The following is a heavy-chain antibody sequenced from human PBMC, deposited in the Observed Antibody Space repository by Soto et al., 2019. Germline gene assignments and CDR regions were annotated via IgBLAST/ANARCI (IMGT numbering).Heavy chain of an antibody. CDR2: ISYSGNA. CDR1: GGSISSKNDC. J-gene: IGHJ5*02. Sequence: QLQLQESGPGLVRPSETLSLTCTVSGGSISSKNDCWGWIRQSPGKGLEWIGSISYSGNAYYNPSLKSRLTISLDTSQNQFSLMLTSVTVADTAIYYCARITMISYFDPWGQGTLVTVSS. D-gene: IGHD3-16*01. CDR3: ARITMISYFDP. V-gene: IGHV4-39*01.